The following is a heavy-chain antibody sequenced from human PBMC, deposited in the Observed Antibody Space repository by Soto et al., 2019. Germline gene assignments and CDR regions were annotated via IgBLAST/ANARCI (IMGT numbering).Heavy chain of an antibody. CDR1: GGSISGSGSY. CDR2: INYSGNT. V-gene: IGHV4-39*01. J-gene: IGHJ4*02. Sequence: SETLSPTCSVSGGSISGSGSYGRWIRQPPGKGLEWIGSINYSGNTYYNPSLKSRVTISVDTSKNQFSLKLSSVTAADTAVYYCARLDTVTTVTFDYWGQGTLVT. D-gene: IGHD4-17*01. CDR3: ARLDTVTTVTFDY.